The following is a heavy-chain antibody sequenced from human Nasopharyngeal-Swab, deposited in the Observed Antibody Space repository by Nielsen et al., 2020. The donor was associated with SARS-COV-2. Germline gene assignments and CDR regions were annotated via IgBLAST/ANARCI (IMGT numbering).Heavy chain of an antibody. V-gene: IGHV1-2*06. J-gene: IGHJ3*02. Sequence: VSVKVSCKASGYTFTGYYMHWVRQAPGQGLEGMGRINPNSGGTNYAQKFQGRVTMTRDTSISTAYMELSRLRSDDTAVYYCAREGYSYGTDAFDIWGQGTMVTVSS. CDR1: GYTFTGYY. CDR2: INPNSGGT. D-gene: IGHD5-18*01. CDR3: AREGYSYGTDAFDI.